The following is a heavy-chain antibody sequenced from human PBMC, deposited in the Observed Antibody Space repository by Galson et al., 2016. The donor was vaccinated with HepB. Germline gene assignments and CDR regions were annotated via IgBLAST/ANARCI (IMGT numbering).Heavy chain of an antibody. CDR1: GASISSTTNY. V-gene: IGHV4-39*01. CDR3: ARQRHTSASKFFDS. CDR2: IYYNGSP. D-gene: IGHD2-15*01. J-gene: IGHJ4*02. Sequence: ETLSLTCSVSGASISSTTNYWIWIRQPPGKGLEWIGSIYYNGSPFYNPSLKSRLTVSVDTSKNQFSLRLTSVTAADTAVYYCARQRHTSASKFFDSWGQGMLVTVSS.